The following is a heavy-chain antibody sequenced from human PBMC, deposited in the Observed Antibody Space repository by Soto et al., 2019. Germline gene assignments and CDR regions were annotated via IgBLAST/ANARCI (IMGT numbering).Heavy chain of an antibody. V-gene: IGHV1-24*01. CDR3: ATVGRDSYGPNYYYYYGMDV. Sequence: QVQLVQSGAEVKKPGASVKVSCKVSGYTLTELSMHWVRQAPGKGLEWMGGFDPEDGETIYAQKFQGRVNMTEDTSTDTAYMELSSLRSEDTAVYYCATVGRDSYGPNYYYYYGMDVWGQGTTVTVSS. CDR1: GYTLTELS. J-gene: IGHJ6*02. CDR2: FDPEDGET. D-gene: IGHD5-18*01.